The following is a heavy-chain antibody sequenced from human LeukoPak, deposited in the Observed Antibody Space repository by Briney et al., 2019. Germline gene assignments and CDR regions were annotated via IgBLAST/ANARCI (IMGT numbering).Heavy chain of an antibody. CDR2: IYYSGST. V-gene: IGHV4-59*12. D-gene: IGHD7-27*01. CDR3: ARDLPGEDDAFDI. CDR1: GGSISSYY. Sequence: PSEALSLTCTVSGGSISSYYWSWIRQPPGKGLEWIGYIYYSGSTNYNPSLKSRVTISVDTSKNQFSLKLSSVTAADTAVYYCARDLPGEDDAFDIWGQGTMVTVSS. J-gene: IGHJ3*02.